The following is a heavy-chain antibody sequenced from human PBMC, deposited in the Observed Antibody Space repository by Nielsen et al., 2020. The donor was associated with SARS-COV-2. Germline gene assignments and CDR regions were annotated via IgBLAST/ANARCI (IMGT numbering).Heavy chain of an antibody. CDR2: ISSSGSTI. CDR3: ARDWSRAFDV. CDR1: GFTFSDYY. V-gene: IGHV3-11*04. Sequence: GESLKISCAASGFTFSDYYMSWIRQAPGKGLEWVSYISSSGSTIYYADSVKGRFTISRDNAKNSMSLQMNSLRVEDTAVYYCARDWSRAFDVWGQGTMVTVSS. J-gene: IGHJ3*01.